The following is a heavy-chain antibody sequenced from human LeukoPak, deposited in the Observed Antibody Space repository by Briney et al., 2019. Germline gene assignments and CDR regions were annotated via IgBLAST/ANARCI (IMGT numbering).Heavy chain of an antibody. J-gene: IGHJ4*02. CDR3: ARAPYGDNGYTAEVADY. CDR2: IRYDGSNQ. V-gene: IGHV3-30*02. Sequence: PGGSLRLSCSASGFTFSSHGMHWIRQAPGMGLKWVTFIRYDGSNQYYTDSLMGRFTISRDNSKNTLYLQMNSLRAEDTAVYYCARAPYGDNGYTAEVADYWGQGTLVTVSS. D-gene: IGHD3-16*01. CDR1: GFTFSSHG.